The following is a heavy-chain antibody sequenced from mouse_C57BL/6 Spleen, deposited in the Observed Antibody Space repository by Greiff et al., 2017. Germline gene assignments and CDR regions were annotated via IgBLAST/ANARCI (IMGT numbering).Heavy chain of an antibody. V-gene: IGHV5-12*01. CDR2: ISNGGGST. CDR3: ARHVTTVVAGDWYFDV. J-gene: IGHJ1*03. CDR1: GFTFSDYY. D-gene: IGHD1-1*01. Sequence: EVKLVESGGGLVQPGGSLKLSCAASGFTFSDYYMYWVRQTPEKRLEWVAYISNGGGSTYYPDTVKGRFTISRDNAKNTLYLQMSRLQSEDTAMYYCARHVTTVVAGDWYFDVWGTGTTVTVSS.